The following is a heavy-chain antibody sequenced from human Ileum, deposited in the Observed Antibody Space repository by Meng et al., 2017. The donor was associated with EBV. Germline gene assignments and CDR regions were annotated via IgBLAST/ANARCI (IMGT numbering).Heavy chain of an antibody. J-gene: IGHJ4*02. CDR1: GGSPRGYY. Sequence: QRQQWGAGPLMPSDTLSLTCAGYGGSPRGYYWSWIRQPPGKGLGWIGEITHSGSTNYNSSLKSRVTILVDTSKNQLSLKMNSVTAADTAVYYCARCYDSSGYYELNHFDHWGQGTLVTVSS. V-gene: IGHV4-34*01. CDR2: ITHSGST. CDR3: ARCYDSSGYYELNHFDH. D-gene: IGHD3-22*01.